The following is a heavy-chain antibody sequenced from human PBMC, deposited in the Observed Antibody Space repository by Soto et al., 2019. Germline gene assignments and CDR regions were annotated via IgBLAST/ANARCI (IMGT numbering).Heavy chain of an antibody. J-gene: IGHJ4*02. CDR2: INSDGSST. Sequence: GGSLRLSCAASGFTFSNYWMHWVRQAPGKGLVWVSRINSDGSSTSYAESVKGRFTLSRDNAKNTLYLQMNSLRAEDMAVYYCVRGKVAAGFDCWGQGSQVTVSS. CDR3: VRGKVAAGFDC. CDR1: GFTFSNYW. D-gene: IGHD1-26*01. V-gene: IGHV3-74*01.